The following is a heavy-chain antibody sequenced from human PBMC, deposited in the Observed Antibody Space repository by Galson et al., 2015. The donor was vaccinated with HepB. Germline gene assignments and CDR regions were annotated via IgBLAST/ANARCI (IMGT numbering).Heavy chain of an antibody. V-gene: IGHV3-21*01. D-gene: IGHD2-21*01. CDR2: ITSSSSYI. CDR1: GFTFSAYN. CDR3: VRDVVVNNNIVGPPGDF. J-gene: IGHJ4*02. Sequence: SLRLSCAASGFTFSAYNMNWVRQPPGKGLEWVSFITSSSSYIFYGDSVKGRFTISRDNAKSTLYLQMNSLRVEDTAVYYCVRDVVVNNNIVGPPGDFWGQGTLVTVSS.